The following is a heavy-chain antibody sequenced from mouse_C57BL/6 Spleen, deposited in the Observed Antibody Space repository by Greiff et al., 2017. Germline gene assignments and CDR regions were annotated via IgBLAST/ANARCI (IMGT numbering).Heavy chain of an antibody. CDR2: ILPGSGST. J-gene: IGHJ4*01. CDR3: ATKGLRHYYAMDY. CDR1: GYTFTGYW. Sequence: VKLVESGAELMKPGASVKLSCKATGYTFTGYWIEWVKQRPGHGLEWIGEILPGSGSTNYNEKFTGKATFTADTSSNTAYMQLSSLTTEDSAIYYCATKGLRHYYAMDYWGQGTSVTVSS. D-gene: IGHD2-4*01. V-gene: IGHV1-9*01.